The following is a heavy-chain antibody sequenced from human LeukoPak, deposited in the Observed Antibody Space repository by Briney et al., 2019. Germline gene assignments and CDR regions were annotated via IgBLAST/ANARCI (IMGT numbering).Heavy chain of an antibody. CDR2: IYTNGNT. CDR1: GFIFRNYG. D-gene: IGHD3/OR15-3a*01. V-gene: IGHV3-23*05. CDR3: AHLVWEYVGGLDV. Sequence: EGSLSLSCAVSGFIFRNYGMTWVRQAAGKGLEWVSGIYTNGNTRYADSVRGRFTISRDNSKNTLYLQMHSLRVDDTAVYYCAHLVWEYVGGLDVWGQGTTVTVSS. J-gene: IGHJ6*02.